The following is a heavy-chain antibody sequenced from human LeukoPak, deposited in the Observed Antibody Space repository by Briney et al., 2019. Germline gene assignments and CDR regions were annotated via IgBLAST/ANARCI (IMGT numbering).Heavy chain of an antibody. J-gene: IGHJ6*04. CDR3: AELGITMIGGV. CDR1: GFTFSSHN. D-gene: IGHD3-10*02. CDR2: ISSSGSTI. V-gene: IGHV3-48*03. Sequence: GGSLRLSCAAFGFTFSSHNMNWVRQAPGKGLEWVSYISSSGSTIYYADSVKGRFTISRDNAKNSLYLQMNSLRAEDTAVYYCAELGITMIGGVWGKGTTVTISS.